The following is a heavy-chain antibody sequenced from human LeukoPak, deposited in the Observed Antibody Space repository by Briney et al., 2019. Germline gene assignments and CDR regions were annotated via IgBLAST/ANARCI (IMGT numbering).Heavy chain of an antibody. CDR2: ISDIGSI. V-gene: IGHV4-59*08. Sequence: SESLSLTCTVSGGSISSYYWSWIRQPPGKRLEWIAYISDIGSINYTPALKSRVTISLETSKNQFSLKLSSVTAADTAVYYCAGHHRRNTVDFGGQGTLVTVSS. CDR1: GGSISSYY. J-gene: IGHJ4*02. D-gene: IGHD2-8*02. CDR3: AGHHRRNTVDF.